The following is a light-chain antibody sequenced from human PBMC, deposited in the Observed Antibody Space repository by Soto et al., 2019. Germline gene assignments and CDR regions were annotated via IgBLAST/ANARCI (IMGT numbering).Light chain of an antibody. J-gene: IGLJ1*01. V-gene: IGLV2-11*01. CDR3: CSYAGSYTNYV. CDR2: DVS. CDR1: SSDVGGYNY. Sequence: QSALTQPRSVSGSPGQSVTISCTGTSSDVGGYNYVSWYQQHPGKAPKLMIYDVSKRPSGVPDRFSGSKSGNTASLTISGPQAEDEADYYCCSYAGSYTNYVFGTGTKVTVL.